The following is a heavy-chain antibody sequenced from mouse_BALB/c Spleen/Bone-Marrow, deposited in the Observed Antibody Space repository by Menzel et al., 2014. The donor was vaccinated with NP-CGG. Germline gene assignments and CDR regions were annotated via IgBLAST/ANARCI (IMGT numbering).Heavy chain of an antibody. V-gene: IGHV3-8*02. D-gene: IGHD2-3*01. Sequence: EVMLVESGPSLVKPSQTLSLTCSVTGDSITSGYRNWIRKFPGNKLEYMGYISYSGNTYYNPSLKSRISITRDTSKNQYCLQLNSVTTEDAATYYCATYDGYCFDFWGQGTPLTVTS. CDR2: ISYSGNT. J-gene: IGHJ2*01. CDR3: ATYDGYCFDF. CDR1: GDSITSGY.